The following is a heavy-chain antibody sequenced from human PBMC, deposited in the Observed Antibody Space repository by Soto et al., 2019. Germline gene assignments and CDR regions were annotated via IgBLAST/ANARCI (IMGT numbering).Heavy chain of an antibody. D-gene: IGHD1-7*01. V-gene: IGHV3-21*01. CDR1: GFTFSSYS. CDR2: ISSSSSYI. J-gene: IGHJ6*02. CDR3: ARDRTTHILYYYGMDV. Sequence: GGSLRLSCAASGFTFSSYSMNWVRQAPGKGLEWVSSISSSSSYIYYADSVKGRFTISRDNAKNSLYLQMNSLRAEDTAVYYCARDRTTHILYYYGMDVWGQGTTVTVSS.